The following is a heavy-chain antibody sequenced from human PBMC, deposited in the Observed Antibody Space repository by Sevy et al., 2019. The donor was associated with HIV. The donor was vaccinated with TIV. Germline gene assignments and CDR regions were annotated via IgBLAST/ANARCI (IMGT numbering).Heavy chain of an antibody. Sequence: GGSLRLSCAASGFSLTTSDMHWVRQAPGKGLEWVAYVRNDGSNKYYADSMRDRFTISRDSAKNTLYLQMNSLRDEDTAIYYCARGRKTTEEWLEELDYYYGLDVWGQGTTVTVSS. CDR1: GFSLTTSD. D-gene: IGHD2-8*01. CDR3: ARGRKTTEEWLEELDYYYGLDV. CDR2: VRNDGSNK. V-gene: IGHV3-30*02. J-gene: IGHJ6*02.